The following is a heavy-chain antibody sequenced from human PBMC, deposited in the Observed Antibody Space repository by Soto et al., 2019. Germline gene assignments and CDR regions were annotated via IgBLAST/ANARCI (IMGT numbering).Heavy chain of an antibody. CDR1: GGSISSGGYY. J-gene: IGHJ4*02. V-gene: IGHV4-31*03. CDR3: ARGGKLDYFDY. CDR2: IYYSGST. D-gene: IGHD1-1*01. Sequence: LSLTCTVSGGSISSGGYYWSWIRQHPGKGLEWIGYIYYSGSTYYNPSLKSRVTISVDTSKNQFSLKLSSVTAADTAVYYCARGGKLDYFDYWGQGTLVTVSS.